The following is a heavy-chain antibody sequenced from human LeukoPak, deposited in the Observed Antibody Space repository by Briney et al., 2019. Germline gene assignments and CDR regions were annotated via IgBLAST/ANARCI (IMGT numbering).Heavy chain of an antibody. CDR2: INAGNGNT. D-gene: IGHD2-2*01. Sequence: ASVKVSCKASGYTFTSYAMHWVRQAPGQRPEWMGWINAGNGNTKYSRKFQGRVTITRDTSASTAYMELSSLRPEDTAVYYCARVQSAYCSSSSCYGGYFDYWGQGTLVTVSS. CDR1: GYTFTSYA. J-gene: IGHJ4*02. CDR3: ARVQSAYCSSSSCYGGYFDY. V-gene: IGHV1-3*01.